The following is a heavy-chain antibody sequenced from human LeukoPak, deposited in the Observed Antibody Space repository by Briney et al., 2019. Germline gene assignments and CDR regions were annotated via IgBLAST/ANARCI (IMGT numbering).Heavy chain of an antibody. CDR1: GGSISSYY. CDR3: ARDPRIHGWFDP. Sequence: PSETLSLTCTVSGGSISSYYWSWIRQPAGKGREGIGRNYTSGCTNYTPSLTSRVTMSVDTSKTPSSLKLSSVTAADTAVYYCARDPRIHGWFDPWGQGTLVTVSS. CDR2: NYTSGCT. V-gene: IGHV4-4*07. D-gene: IGHD2-21*01. J-gene: IGHJ5*02.